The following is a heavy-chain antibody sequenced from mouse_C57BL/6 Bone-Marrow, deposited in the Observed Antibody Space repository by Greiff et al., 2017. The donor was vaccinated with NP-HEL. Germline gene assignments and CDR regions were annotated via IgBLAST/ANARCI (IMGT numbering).Heavy chain of an antibody. CDR3: SRYNYGSPYYFDY. CDR2: IYPGDGDT. V-gene: IGHV1-80*01. J-gene: IGHJ2*01. D-gene: IGHD1-1*01. Sequence: VQLVESGAELVKPGASVKISCKASGYAFSSYWMNWVKQRPGKGLEWIGQIYPGDGDTNYNGKFKGKATLTADKSSSTAYMQLSSLTSADSAVSFCSRYNYGSPYYFDYWGQGTTLTVSS. CDR1: GYAFSSYW.